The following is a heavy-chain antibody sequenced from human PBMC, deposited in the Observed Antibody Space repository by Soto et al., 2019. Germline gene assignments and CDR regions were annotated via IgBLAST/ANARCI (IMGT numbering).Heavy chain of an antibody. Sequence: QPGGSLRLSCVGSGFTLNNYGVHWVRQAPGKGLEWVALIWYDGLRQTYADSVRGRFTISRDSSTNTIYLQMNSLRAEDTANYFCVRESTPPFFDSWGQGTPVTVSS. V-gene: IGHV3-33*01. CDR2: IWYDGLRQ. J-gene: IGHJ4*02. D-gene: IGHD2-15*01. CDR1: GFTLNNYG. CDR3: VRESTPPFFDS.